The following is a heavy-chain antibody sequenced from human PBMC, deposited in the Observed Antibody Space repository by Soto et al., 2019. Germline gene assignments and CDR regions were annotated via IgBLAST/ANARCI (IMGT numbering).Heavy chain of an antibody. CDR3: ARDIWSGNYKWFDS. Sequence: GGSLRLSCTASTLTVSLYGIQWVRQAPGKGLDWVAFISNDGGTQYYADSVKGRFSISRDNSMNTVDLHMNSLRAEDTAIYYCARDIWSGNYKWFDSWGQGTLVTVSS. CDR1: TLTVSLYG. V-gene: IGHV3-30*03. J-gene: IGHJ5*01. CDR2: ISNDGGTQ. D-gene: IGHD3-3*01.